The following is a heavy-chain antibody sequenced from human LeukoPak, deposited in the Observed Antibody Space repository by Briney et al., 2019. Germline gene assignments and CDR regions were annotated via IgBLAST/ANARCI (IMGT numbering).Heavy chain of an antibody. CDR3: ARDLRLSSGYLLYYFDY. CDR1: GFTFSSYA. CDR2: IYSGGST. J-gene: IGHJ4*02. Sequence: GGSLRLSCAASGFTFSSYAMSWVRQAPGKGLEWVSVIYSGGSTYYADSVKGRFTISRDNSKNTLYLQMNSLRAEDTAVYYCARDLRLSSGYLLYYFDYWGQGTLVTVSS. V-gene: IGHV3-53*01. D-gene: IGHD3-22*01.